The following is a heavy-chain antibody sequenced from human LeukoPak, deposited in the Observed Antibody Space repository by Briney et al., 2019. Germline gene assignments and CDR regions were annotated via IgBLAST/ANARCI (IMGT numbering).Heavy chain of an antibody. D-gene: IGHD6-13*01. CDR3: ARRRSSSSYYYYYMDV. V-gene: IGHV1-8*01. CDR2: MNPNSGNT. J-gene: IGHJ6*03. CDR1: GYTFTSYD. Sequence: ASVKVSCKASGYTFTSYDINWVRQATGQGLEWMGWMNPNSGNTGYAQKFQGRVTMTRNTSISTAYMELSSLRSEDTAVYYCARRRSSSSYYYYYMDVWGKGTTVTVSS.